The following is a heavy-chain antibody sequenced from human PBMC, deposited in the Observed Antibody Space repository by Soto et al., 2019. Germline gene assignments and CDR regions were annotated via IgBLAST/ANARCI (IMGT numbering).Heavy chain of an antibody. J-gene: IGHJ4*02. CDR3: ARGGAMGVDY. V-gene: IGHV3-74*01. CDR2: IYFDGITT. Sequence: GGSLRLSCAASGFTFNTHWMHWVRQAPGKGLVWVSRIYFDGITTNYADSVKGRLTVSRDNAKNTVYLHVNTLRDEDTAVYYCARGGAMGVDYWGQGTLVTVSS. CDR1: GFTFNTHW. D-gene: IGHD1-26*01.